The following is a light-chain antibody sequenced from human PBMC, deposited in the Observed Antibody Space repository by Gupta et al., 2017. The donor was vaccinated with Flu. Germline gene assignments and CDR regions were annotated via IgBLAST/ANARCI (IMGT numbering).Light chain of an antibody. CDR2: DDS. V-gene: IGLV3-21*02. CDR3: QVWDSGSDPP. Sequence: SYVLTQPPSVSVAPGQTARITCGGNNIGSKNVHWYQQKPGQAPVLVVYDDSDRPPGIPERFSGSNSGNTATLTINRVEAGDEADYYCQVWDSGSDPPFGGGTKVTVL. CDR1: NIGSKN. J-gene: IGLJ2*01.